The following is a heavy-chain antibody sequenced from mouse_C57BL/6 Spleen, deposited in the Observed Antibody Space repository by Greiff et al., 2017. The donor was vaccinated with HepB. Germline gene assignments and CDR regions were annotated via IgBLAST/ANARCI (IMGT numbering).Heavy chain of an antibody. V-gene: IGHV1-5*01. CDR2: IYPGNSDT. D-gene: IGHD1-1*01. CDR3: TRYYGSFDY. CDR1: GYTFTSYW. J-gene: IGHJ2*01. Sequence: DVQLQESGTVLARPGASVKMSCKTSGYTFTSYWMHWVKQRPGQGLEWIGAIYPGNSDTSYNQKFKGKAKLTAFTSASTAYMELSSLTNEDSAVYYCTRYYGSFDYWGQGTTLTVSS.